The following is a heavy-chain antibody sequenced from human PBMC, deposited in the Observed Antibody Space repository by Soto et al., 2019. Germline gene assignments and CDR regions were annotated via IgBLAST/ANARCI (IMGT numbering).Heavy chain of an antibody. J-gene: IGHJ4*02. CDR3: ARVKLSGRGSFHD. CDR2: IYHSGNT. Sequence: PSETLSLTCAVSGYSITNGYYWGWIRQPPGNGLEWIGSIYHSGNTYYNPSLKSRVTLSLDTSKNQFSLKLRSVTAADTSMYYCARVKLSGRGSFHDWGQGALVTVSA. CDR1: GYSITNGYY. D-gene: IGHD3-10*01. V-gene: IGHV4-38-2*01.